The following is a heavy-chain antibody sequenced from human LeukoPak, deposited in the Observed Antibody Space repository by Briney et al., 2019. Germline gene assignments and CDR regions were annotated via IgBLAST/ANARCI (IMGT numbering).Heavy chain of an antibody. J-gene: IGHJ6*02. D-gene: IGHD3-3*01. CDR1: VYTCTIYG. CDR2: ISAYNGNT. Sequence: ASVTVSFTASVYTCTIYGISWVRHSPGQGLERMGWISAYNGNTNYAQKLQGRVTMTTDTSTSTAYMELRSLRSDDTAVYYCASVSPRFWSAPNYYYYGMDVWGQGTTVTVSS. CDR3: ASVSPRFWSAPNYYYYGMDV. V-gene: IGHV1-18*01.